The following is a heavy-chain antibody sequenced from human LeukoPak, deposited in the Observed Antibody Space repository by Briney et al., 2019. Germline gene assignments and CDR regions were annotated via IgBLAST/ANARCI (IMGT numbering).Heavy chain of an antibody. Sequence: GESLKISCKGSGYIFTSYWIGWVRQMPGKGLEWMGIIYPGDSDTRYSPSFQGQVTISADKSISTAYLQWSSLKASDTAMYYCARSSAVAGTVTWFDYWGQGTLVTVSS. CDR2: IYPGDSDT. CDR3: ARSSAVAGTVTWFDY. J-gene: IGHJ4*02. D-gene: IGHD6-19*01. CDR1: GYIFTSYW. V-gene: IGHV5-51*01.